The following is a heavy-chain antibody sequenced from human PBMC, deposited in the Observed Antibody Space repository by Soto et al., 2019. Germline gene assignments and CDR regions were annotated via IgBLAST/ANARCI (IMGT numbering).Heavy chain of an antibody. CDR2: TYYSGST. J-gene: IGHJ4*02. CDR1: GGSMIAYY. CDR3: ARVRGTAGKRYFAY. V-gene: IGHV4-59*01. Sequence: SETLSLTCTVSGGSMIAYYWNWMREPPGKGLQWIGYTYYSGSTTYNPSLKSRVTISVDSSKNQFSLKLDSVTPADTAVYYCARVRGTAGKRYFAYWGQGTLVTVSS. D-gene: IGHD6-13*01.